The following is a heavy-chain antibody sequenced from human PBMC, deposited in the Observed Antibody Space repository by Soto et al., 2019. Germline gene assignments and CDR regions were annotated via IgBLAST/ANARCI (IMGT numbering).Heavy chain of an antibody. CDR2: IYSSGNT. CDR1: GGTISGYY. V-gene: IGHV4-4*07. J-gene: IGHJ5*02. CDR3: ARGQRFSDWFDP. Sequence: QVHLQESGPGLVKPSETLSLTCSVSGGTISGYYWSWIRQPAGKGLEWIGRIYSSGNTKDNPSLQSLVNMSPDTSTNQCSLRLTSVTAADTAVYYCARGQRFSDWFDPWGQGTLVTVSS. D-gene: IGHD3-3*01.